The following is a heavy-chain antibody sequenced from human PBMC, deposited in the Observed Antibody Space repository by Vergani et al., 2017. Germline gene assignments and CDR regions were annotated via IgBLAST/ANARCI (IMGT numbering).Heavy chain of an antibody. Sequence: QVQLVESGGGVVQPGRSLRLSCAASGFTFSSYAMHWVRQAPGKGLEWVAVISYDGSNKYYADSVKGRFTISRDNSKTTLYLQMNSLRAEDTAVYYCARDWYYYDSSGYYHGGDDDFDYWGQGTLVTVSS. D-gene: IGHD3-22*01. CDR1: GFTFSSYA. CDR2: ISYDGSNK. V-gene: IGHV3-30-3*01. CDR3: ARDWYYYDSSGYYHGGDDDFDY. J-gene: IGHJ4*02.